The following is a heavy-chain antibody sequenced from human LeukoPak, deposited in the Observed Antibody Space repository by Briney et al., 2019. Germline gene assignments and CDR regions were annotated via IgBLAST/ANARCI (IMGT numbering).Heavy chain of an antibody. CDR2: IRYDGSNK. J-gene: IGHJ5*02. D-gene: IGHD3-10*01. CDR3: AKDYSKTSYYGSGTYYRPNWFDP. Sequence: GGSLRLSCAASGFTFSSYGMHWVRQAPGKGLEWVAFIRYDGSNKYYADSVKGRFTISRDNSKNTLYLQMNSLRAADTAVYYCAKDYSKTSYYGSGTYYRPNWFDPWGQGTLVTVSS. V-gene: IGHV3-30*02. CDR1: GFTFSSYG.